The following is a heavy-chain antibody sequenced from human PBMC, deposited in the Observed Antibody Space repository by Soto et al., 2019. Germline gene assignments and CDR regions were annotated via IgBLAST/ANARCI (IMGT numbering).Heavy chain of an antibody. CDR2: IGGIGQYA. CDR3: GKGGTSHIYGIDV. V-gene: IGHV3-23*01. D-gene: IGHD2-2*01. J-gene: IGHJ6*02. Sequence: EVQVLETGGGLVQPGGSLRLSCVASGFTFNNFVMNWVRQAPGKGLEWVAIIGGIGQYAYYADSVNGRFTFSRDNSKNTVYLEMNSLRGEDTAIYFCGKGGTSHIYGIDVWGPGTTVTVS. CDR1: GFTFNNFV.